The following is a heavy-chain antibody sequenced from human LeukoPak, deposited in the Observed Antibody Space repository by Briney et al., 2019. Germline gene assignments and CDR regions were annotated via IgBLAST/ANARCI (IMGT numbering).Heavy chain of an antibody. CDR1: GGSIISYY. V-gene: IGHV4-59*01. Sequence: SETLSLTCTVSGGSIISYYWSWIRQPPGKGLEWIGYIYYSGSTNYNPSLKSRVTISVDTSKNQFSLKLSSVTAADTAVYYCARAVPSTGYCSGGSCYSGPWFDPWGQGTLVTVSS. J-gene: IGHJ5*02. D-gene: IGHD2-15*01. CDR3: ARAVPSTGYCSGGSCYSGPWFDP. CDR2: IYYSGST.